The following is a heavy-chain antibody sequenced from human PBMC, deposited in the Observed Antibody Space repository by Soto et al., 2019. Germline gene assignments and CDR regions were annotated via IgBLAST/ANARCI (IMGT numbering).Heavy chain of an antibody. J-gene: IGHJ3*02. D-gene: IGHD1-26*01. CDR2: ILVGGST. V-gene: IGHV3-23*01. CDR3: AKATATSGGAFEI. Sequence: GGSLRLSCAVSGFICSSYDMSWVRQAPGQGLEWVSTILVGGSTHYEDSVKGRFTISRDTSKNTVYLQMNSLTAGDTAFYYCAKATATSGGAFEIYGQRTMVTVSS. CDR1: GFICSSYD.